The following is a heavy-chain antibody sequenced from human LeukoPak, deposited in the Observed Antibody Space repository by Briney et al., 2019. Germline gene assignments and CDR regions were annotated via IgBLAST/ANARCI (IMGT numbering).Heavy chain of an antibody. V-gene: IGHV3-30*18. CDR1: GFTFSSYG. J-gene: IGHJ5*02. CDR3: AKDRGSYRYYNWFDP. D-gene: IGHD3-16*02. CDR2: ISYDGSNK. Sequence: PGGSLRLSCAASGFTFSSYGMHWVRQAPGKGLEWVAVISYDGSNKYYADSVKGRFTISRDNSKNTLYLQMNSLRAEDTAVYYCAKDRGSYRYYNWFDPWGQGTLVTVSS.